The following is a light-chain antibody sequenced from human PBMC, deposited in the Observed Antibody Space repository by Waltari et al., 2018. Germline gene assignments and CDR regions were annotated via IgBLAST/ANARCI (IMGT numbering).Light chain of an antibody. CDR3: TSYISSSIVI. Sequence: QSALTQPASLSGSPGQSITISCTGASSDVAGYNYVSWYQHHPGKAPKLMIYEVTNRPSGVSNRFSGSRSGNTASLTISGLQAEDEADYYCTSYISSSIVIFGGGTKLTVL. CDR2: EVT. CDR1: SSDVAGYNY. V-gene: IGLV2-14*01. J-gene: IGLJ2*01.